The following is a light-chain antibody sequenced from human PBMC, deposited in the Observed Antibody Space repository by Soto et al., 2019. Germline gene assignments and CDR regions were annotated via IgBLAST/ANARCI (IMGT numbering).Light chain of an antibody. J-gene: IGKJ1*01. Sequence: AIQLTQSPSSLSASVGDRVTITCRASQAIRTALGWYQQKPGKVPKLLIYAASTLQSGLPSRFSGSGSGTDFTLTISSLQPEDFATYYCLLDFRYFWAFGQGTKVDIK. CDR3: LLDFRYFWA. CDR1: QAIRTA. V-gene: IGKV1-6*01. CDR2: AAS.